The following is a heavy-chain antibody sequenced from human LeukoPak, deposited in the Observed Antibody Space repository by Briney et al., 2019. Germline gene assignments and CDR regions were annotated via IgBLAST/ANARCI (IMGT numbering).Heavy chain of an antibody. CDR3: ARVPTTVTYTDY. Sequence: PGGSLRLSCAASGFTFDDYAMHWVRQAPGKGLEWVSGISWNSGSIGYADSVKGRFTISRDNAKNSLYLQTNSLRAEDTAVYYCARVPTTVTYTDYWGQGTLVTVSS. D-gene: IGHD4-17*01. V-gene: IGHV3-9*01. CDR2: ISWNSGSI. J-gene: IGHJ4*02. CDR1: GFTFDDYA.